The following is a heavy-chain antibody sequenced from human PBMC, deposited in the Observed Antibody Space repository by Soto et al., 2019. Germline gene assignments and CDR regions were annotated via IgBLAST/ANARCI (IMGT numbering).Heavy chain of an antibody. CDR2: LSYDGSKK. D-gene: IGHD2-15*01. Sequence: GGSLRLSCAASGFTFRTYAMHWVRQAPGKGLEWVAILSYDGSKKYYADSVQGRFTIARDNSKNTLFLQMNSLRGEDTAVYYCVKGEDMGFSIDYWGQGTVVTVSS. J-gene: IGHJ4*02. CDR1: GFTFRTYA. V-gene: IGHV3-30*18. CDR3: VKGEDMGFSIDY.